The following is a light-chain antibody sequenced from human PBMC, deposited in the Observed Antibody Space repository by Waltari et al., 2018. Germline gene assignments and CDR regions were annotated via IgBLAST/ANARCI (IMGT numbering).Light chain of an antibody. J-gene: IGLJ1*01. Sequence: QSALTQPPSASGSTGQSVTISCTGTSSDVGGYNYVSWYQQHPGKAPKLMIYEVSKRPSGVPVRFSCSMSANTASLTVSGLQAEDEADYYCSSYAGSNIGVFGTGTKVTVL. CDR2: EVS. V-gene: IGLV2-8*01. CDR1: SSDVGGYNY. CDR3: SSYAGSNIGV.